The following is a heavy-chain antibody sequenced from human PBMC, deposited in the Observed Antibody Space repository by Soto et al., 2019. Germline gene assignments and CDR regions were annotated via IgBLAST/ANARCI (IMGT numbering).Heavy chain of an antibody. CDR2: ISSSSSYI. V-gene: IGHV3-21*01. CDR3: ARDKWVVPGAIMAYYYGMDV. D-gene: IGHD2-2*01. J-gene: IGHJ6*02. CDR1: GFSFSTYH. Sequence: EVQLVESGGGLVKPGGSLRLSCAASGFSFSTYHMNWVRQAPGKGLEWVASISSSSSYIYYADSVKGRFTISRDNTGKLVFLQMSGLRVEDTAVYYCARDKWVVPGAIMAYYYGMDVWGQGTTVTVSS.